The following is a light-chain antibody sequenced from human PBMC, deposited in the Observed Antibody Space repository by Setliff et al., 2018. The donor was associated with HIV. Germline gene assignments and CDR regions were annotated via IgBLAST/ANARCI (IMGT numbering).Light chain of an antibody. CDR3: CSNTGSNTYV. CDR1: SSDIGRYNL. Sequence: QSVLTQPASVSGSPGQSITISCTGTSSDIGRYNLGSWYQQYPGKAPTLMIYQATKRPSGVSNRFSGSKSGNTASLTISGLQAEDEADYYCCSNTGSNTYVFGSGTKVPVL. CDR2: QAT. V-gene: IGLV2-23*01. J-gene: IGLJ1*01.